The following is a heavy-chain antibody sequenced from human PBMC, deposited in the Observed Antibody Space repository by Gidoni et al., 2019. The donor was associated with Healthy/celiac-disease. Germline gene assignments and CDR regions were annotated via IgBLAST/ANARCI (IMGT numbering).Heavy chain of an antibody. CDR2: ITSGGTTM. V-gene: IGHV3-11*01. CDR3: ARNTPLVGYGMDV. CDR1: GVVFSDYY. Sequence: QVQLVESGGDLVQPGGSLRLSCAASGVVFSDYYMTWIRQAPGKGLEWVSYITSGGTTMYYADSVKGRFTISRDNAKNSLYLQMHSLRAEDTAVYYCARNTPLVGYGMDVWGQGTTVTVSS. D-gene: IGHD2-15*01. J-gene: IGHJ6*02.